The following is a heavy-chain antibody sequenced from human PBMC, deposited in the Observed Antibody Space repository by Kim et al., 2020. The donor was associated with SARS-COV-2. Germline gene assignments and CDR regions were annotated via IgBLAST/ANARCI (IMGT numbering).Heavy chain of an antibody. D-gene: IGHD6-13*01. CDR1: GFTFGDYA. CDR3: TRLGNVAAAGLN. CDR2: IRSKGYGGTT. V-gene: IGHV3-49*04. Sequence: GGSLRLSCTASGFTFGDYAMSWVRQAPGKGLEWIGFIRSKGYGGTTEYAASVKGRFIISREDSKSIVYLQMNSLKTEDTAVYDCTRLGNVAAAGLNWGQGTLGTVSS. J-gene: IGHJ1*01.